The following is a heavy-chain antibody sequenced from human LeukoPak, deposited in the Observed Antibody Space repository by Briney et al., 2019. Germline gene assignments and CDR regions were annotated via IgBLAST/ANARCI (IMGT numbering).Heavy chain of an antibody. Sequence: GGSLRLSCAASGLTVSSNYMSWVRQAPGKGLEWVSVNEGGGKTYYADSVKGRFTISRDNSKNTLYLQMNSLRAEDTAVYYCAKSGYCSSTSCYGHYYYYYGMDVWGQGTTVTVSS. CDR1: GLTVSSNY. V-gene: IGHV3-53*01. CDR2: NEGGGKT. D-gene: IGHD2-2*03. CDR3: AKSGYCSSTSCYGHYYYYYGMDV. J-gene: IGHJ6*02.